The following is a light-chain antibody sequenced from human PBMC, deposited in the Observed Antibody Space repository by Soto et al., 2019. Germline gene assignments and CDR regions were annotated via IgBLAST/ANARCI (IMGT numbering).Light chain of an antibody. J-gene: IGKJ4*02. CDR2: GAS. CDR1: QSINRH. V-gene: IGKV3-11*01. Sequence: EIVMTQSPATLSLSPGERAALSCRASQSINRHLAWYRQKPGQAPRLLIYGASNRATGIPARFSGSGSGTDFTLTISSLEPEDFAVYFCQQRSSWPLTFGGGTKVDIK. CDR3: QQRSSWPLT.